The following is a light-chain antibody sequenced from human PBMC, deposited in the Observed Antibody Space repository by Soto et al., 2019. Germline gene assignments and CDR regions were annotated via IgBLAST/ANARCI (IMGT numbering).Light chain of an antibody. V-gene: IGKV3-20*01. J-gene: IGKJ1*01. CDR2: GAS. CDR3: QQYDSSPWT. CDR1: QFIGSRY. Sequence: ENVLTQSPGTLSLTPGERVTLSCRASQFIGSRYFAWHQQKPGQAPRLLIYGASSRAAGVPDRFSGSGSGTDFTFTISRLEPEDFAVYYCQQYDSSPWTFGLGTTVEI.